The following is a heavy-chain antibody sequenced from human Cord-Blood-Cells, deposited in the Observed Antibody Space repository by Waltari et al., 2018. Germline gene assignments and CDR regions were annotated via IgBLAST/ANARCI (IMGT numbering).Heavy chain of an antibody. J-gene: IGHJ4*02. CDR1: GYTFTSYA. CDR2: INAGNGNT. D-gene: IGHD3-10*01. CDR3: ARDRGQGGTFDY. Sequence: QVQLVQSGAEVKKPGASVKVSCKASGYTFTSYAMHWVRQAPGQRLEWMGWINAGNGNTKYSQKFQGRVTITRDTSASTAYMELSSLRSEDTAVYYCARDRGQGGTFDYWGQGTLVTVSS. V-gene: IGHV1-3*01.